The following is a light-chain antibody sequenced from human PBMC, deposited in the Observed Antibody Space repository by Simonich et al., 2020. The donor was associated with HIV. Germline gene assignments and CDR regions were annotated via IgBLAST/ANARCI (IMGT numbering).Light chain of an antibody. CDR3: QQYNNWPYT. V-gene: IGKV3-15*01. J-gene: IGKJ2*01. Sequence: EIVMTQSPATLSVSPGERVTLSCRASQCVSSNLAWYQQKPGQAPRLFIYGASIRATGIPARFSGSGSGTEFTLTISSMQSEDFAVYYCQQYNNWPYTFGQGTKLEIK. CDR1: QCVSSN. CDR2: GAS.